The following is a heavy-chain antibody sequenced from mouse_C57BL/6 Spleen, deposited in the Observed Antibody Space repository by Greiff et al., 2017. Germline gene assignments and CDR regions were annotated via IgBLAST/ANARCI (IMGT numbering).Heavy chain of an antibody. D-gene: IGHD1-1*01. Sequence: VQLQHSGPELVKPGASVKISCKASGYSFTDYNMNWVKQSNGKSLEWIGVITPNYGTTSYNQKFKGKATLTVDQSSSTAYMQLNSLTSEDSAVYYCAKFITTVVATRDYAMDYRGQGTSVTVSS. CDR1: GYSFTDYN. V-gene: IGHV1-39*01. CDR3: AKFITTVVATRDYAMDY. J-gene: IGHJ4*01. CDR2: ITPNYGTT.